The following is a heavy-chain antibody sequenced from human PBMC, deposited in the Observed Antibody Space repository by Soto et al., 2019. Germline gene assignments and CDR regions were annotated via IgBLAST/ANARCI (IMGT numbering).Heavy chain of an antibody. Sequence: GGSLRLSCEASGFSFDTYGMHWVRQAPGKGLEWVAVVSFDSKNKYYIDSVEGRFTISRDNSKNTIYLQMDSLRREDTAVYYCAKKSMASTYSYYGMDVWGPGTTVTVSS. CDR1: GFSFDTYG. J-gene: IGHJ6*02. CDR3: AKKSMASTYSYYGMDV. CDR2: VSFDSKNK. V-gene: IGHV3-30*18. D-gene: IGHD4-4*01.